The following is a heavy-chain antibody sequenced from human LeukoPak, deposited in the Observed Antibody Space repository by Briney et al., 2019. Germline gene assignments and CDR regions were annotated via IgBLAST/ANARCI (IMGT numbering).Heavy chain of an antibody. CDR1: GFTFSSYS. CDR2: ISTSSSYI. CDR3: ARDAGRQLDIFGY. J-gene: IGHJ4*02. V-gene: IGHV3-21*01. Sequence: GGSLRLSCAASGFTFSSYSMNWVRQAPGKGLEWVSSISTSSSYIYYADSVKGRFTISRDNAKNSLYLQMNSLRAEDTAVYYCARDAGRQLDIFGYWGQGTLVTVSS. D-gene: IGHD6-13*01.